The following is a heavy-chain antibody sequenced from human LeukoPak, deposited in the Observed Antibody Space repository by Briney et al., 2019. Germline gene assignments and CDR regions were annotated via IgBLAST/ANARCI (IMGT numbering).Heavy chain of an antibody. CDR3: AKRLRGSSGLYYFDY. J-gene: IGHJ4*02. CDR2: IRGSGDST. CDR1: GFTFSSYA. Sequence: LPGGSLRLSCAASGFTFSSYAMSWVRQAPGKGLEWVAAIRGSGDSTYYADSVKGRLTISRDNSRNTLYLQMNSLRAEDTALYYCAKRLRGSSGLYYFDYWGQGTLVTVSS. D-gene: IGHD6-13*01. V-gene: IGHV3-23*01.